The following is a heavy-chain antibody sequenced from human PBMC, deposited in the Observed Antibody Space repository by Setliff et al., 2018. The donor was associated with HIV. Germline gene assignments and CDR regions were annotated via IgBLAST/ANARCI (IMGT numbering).Heavy chain of an antibody. D-gene: IGHD3-22*01. Sequence: ASVKVSCKASGGTFGSYSISWVRQAPGQGLEWMGIISPSGDRTKYAQKFQGRVTMTRDTSISTAYMELSSLTSEDTAVYYCARGGGSSYLYHSRGSEYFQYWGQGALVTVSS. CDR3: ARGGGSSYLYHSRGSEYFQY. V-gene: IGHV1-46*01. J-gene: IGHJ1*01. CDR2: ISPSGDRT. CDR1: GGTFGSYS.